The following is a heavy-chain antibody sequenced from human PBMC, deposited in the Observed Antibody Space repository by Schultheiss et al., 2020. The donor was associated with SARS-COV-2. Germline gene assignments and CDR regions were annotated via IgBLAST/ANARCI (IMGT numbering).Heavy chain of an antibody. V-gene: IGHV1-18*04. Sequence: ASVKVSCKASGYTFRTYRITWVRQAPGQGLEWVGSISPYNGNTKYAQKFQGTVTMTTDTSAGTAYMEVTSLRSDDTAVYYCARATGGSSPLDYWGQGTLVTVSS. J-gene: IGHJ4*02. CDR1: GYTFRTYR. CDR2: ISPYNGNT. D-gene: IGHD4-23*01. CDR3: ARATGGSSPLDY.